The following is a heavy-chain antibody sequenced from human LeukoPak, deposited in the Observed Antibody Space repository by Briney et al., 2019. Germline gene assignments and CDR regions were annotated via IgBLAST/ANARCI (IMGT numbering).Heavy chain of an antibody. CDR3: ARVKQWPVSFDY. CDR1: GFTFSSYW. CDR2: INSDGSST. J-gene: IGHJ4*02. V-gene: IGHV3-74*01. Sequence: GGSLRLSCAASGFTFSSYWMHWVCQAPGKGLVWVSRINSDGSSTSYADSVKGRFTISRDNAKNTLYLQMNSLRAEDTAVYYCARVKQWPVSFDYWGQGTLVTVSS. D-gene: IGHD6-19*01.